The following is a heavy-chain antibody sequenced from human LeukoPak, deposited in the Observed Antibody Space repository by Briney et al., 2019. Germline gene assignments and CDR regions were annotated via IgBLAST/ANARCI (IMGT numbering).Heavy chain of an antibody. J-gene: IGHJ4*02. D-gene: IGHD3-10*02. CDR3: ATYYFRGDTHYFDY. Sequence: SETLSLTCTVSGGSISSYYWSWIRQPPGKGLEWIGYIYYSGSTNYNPSLKSRVTISVDTSKNQFSLKLSSVTAADTAVYYCATYYFRGDTHYFDYWGQGILVTVSS. V-gene: IGHV4-59*01. CDR2: IYYSGST. CDR1: GGSISSYY.